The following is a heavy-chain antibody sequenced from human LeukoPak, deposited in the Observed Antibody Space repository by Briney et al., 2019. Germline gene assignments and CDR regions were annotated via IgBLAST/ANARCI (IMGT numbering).Heavy chain of an antibody. Sequence: SVKVSCKASGGTFSSYAISWVRQAPGQGLEWMGGIIPIFGTANYAQKFQGRVTITADESTSTAYMELSSLRSEDTAVYYCARTYCSSTSCYRGGYYYYYYMDVWGKGTTVTISS. CDR3: ARTYCSSTSCYRGGYYYYYYMDV. J-gene: IGHJ6*03. CDR2: IIPIFGTA. CDR1: GGTFSSYA. D-gene: IGHD2-2*02. V-gene: IGHV1-69*13.